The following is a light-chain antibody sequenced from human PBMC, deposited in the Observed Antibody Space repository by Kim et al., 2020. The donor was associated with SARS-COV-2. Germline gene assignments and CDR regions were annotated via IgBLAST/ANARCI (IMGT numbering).Light chain of an antibody. CDR3: AAWDDSLNGPV. V-gene: IGLV1-44*01. Sequence: GQRVTISCCGSSSNSGSNTVNWYQQLPGTAPKLLIYSNNQRPSGVPDRVSGSKSGTSAALAISGLQSEDEADYYCAAWDDSLNGPVFGGGTQLTVL. CDR1: SSNSGSNT. J-gene: IGLJ3*02. CDR2: SNN.